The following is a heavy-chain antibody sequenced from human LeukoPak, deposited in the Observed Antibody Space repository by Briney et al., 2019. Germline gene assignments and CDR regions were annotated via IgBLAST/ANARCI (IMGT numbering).Heavy chain of an antibody. D-gene: IGHD6-19*01. J-gene: IGHJ4*02. CDR2: IIPIFGTA. CDR3: AREGPYSSGWDLDY. Sequence: ASVKVSCKASRGTFGSYAISWVRQAPGQGLEWMGGIIPIFGTANYAQKFQGRVTITADESTSTAYMELSSLRSEDTAVYYCAREGPYSSGWDLDYWGQGTLVTVSS. CDR1: RGTFGSYA. V-gene: IGHV1-69*13.